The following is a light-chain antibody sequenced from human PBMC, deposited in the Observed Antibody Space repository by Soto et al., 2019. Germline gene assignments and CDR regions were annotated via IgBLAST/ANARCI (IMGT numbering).Light chain of an antibody. V-gene: IGLV2-23*02. J-gene: IGLJ1*01. CDR1: SSDVGGYNV. Sequence: QSVLTHPASVSGSPGQSVTIWCPGTSSDVGGYNVVSWYQQHPGKAPKLMIYEVSKRPSGVSNRFSGSTSGNTASLTISGLQAEDEADYYCCSYAGSSTFYVFGTGTKVTGL. CDR2: EVS. CDR3: CSYAGSSTFYV.